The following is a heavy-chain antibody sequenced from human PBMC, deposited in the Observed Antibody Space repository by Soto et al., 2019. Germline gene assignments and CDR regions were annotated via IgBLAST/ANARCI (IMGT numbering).Heavy chain of an antibody. CDR3: ASRRSIAAAGVFFDY. Sequence: KTSETLSLTCTVSGGSISSSSYYWGWIRQPPGKGLEWIGSIYYSGSTYYNPSLKSRVIISVDTSKNQFSLKLSSVTAADTAVYYCASRRSIAAAGVFFDYWGQGTLVTVS. CDR2: IYYSGST. J-gene: IGHJ4*02. V-gene: IGHV4-39*01. D-gene: IGHD6-13*01. CDR1: GGSISSSSYY.